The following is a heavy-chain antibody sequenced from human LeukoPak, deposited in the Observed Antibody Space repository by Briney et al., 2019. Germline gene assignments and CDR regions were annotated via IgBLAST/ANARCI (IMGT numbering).Heavy chain of an antibody. V-gene: IGHV4-59*01. Sequence: SETLSLTCTVSGGSISSYYWSWIRQPPGKGLEWIGYIYYSGSTNYNPSLKSRVTISVDTSKNQFSLKLSSATAADTAVYYCARDMGREYHLLGYNYYYMDVWGKGTPVTVSS. CDR1: GGSISSYY. CDR3: ARDMGREYHLLGYNYYYMDV. CDR2: IYYSGST. D-gene: IGHD2-2*01. J-gene: IGHJ6*03.